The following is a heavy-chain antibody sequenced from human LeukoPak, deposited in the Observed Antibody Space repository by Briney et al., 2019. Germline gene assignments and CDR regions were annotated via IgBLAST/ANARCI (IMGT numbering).Heavy chain of an antibody. CDR3: AREGAMTYSWSY. Sequence: ASVRVSCKASGYTFTGYYMHWVRQAPGQGLEWMGWINPNSGGTNYAQKFQGRVTMTRDTSISTAYMELSRLRSDDTAVYYCAREGAMTYSWSYWGQGTLVTVSS. V-gene: IGHV1-2*02. CDR1: GYTFTGYY. D-gene: IGHD3-3*01. CDR2: INPNSGGT. J-gene: IGHJ4*02.